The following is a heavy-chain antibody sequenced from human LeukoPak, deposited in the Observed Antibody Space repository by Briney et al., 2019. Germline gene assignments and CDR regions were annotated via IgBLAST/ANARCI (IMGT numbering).Heavy chain of an antibody. CDR3: ATNERFLPQGRASDL. V-gene: IGHV1-69*05. D-gene: IGHD3-3*01. CDR1: GGTFSRNA. Sequence: ASVKVSCKASGGTFSRNAISWVRQAPGQGLEWMGEIIPIFGTANYALKFQGRVTITTDESTSTAYMELSSLRSEDTAVYYCATNERFLPQGRASDLWGRGTMVTVSS. CDR2: IIPIFGTA. J-gene: IGHJ3*01.